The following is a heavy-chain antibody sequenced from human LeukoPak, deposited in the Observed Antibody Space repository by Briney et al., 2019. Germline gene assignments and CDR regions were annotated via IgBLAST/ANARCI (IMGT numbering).Heavy chain of an antibody. Sequence: ASVKVSCKASGYTFTGHYNHWVRQAPGQGPEWMGWINANSGGTNYAQKFQGRVTVTRDTSISTAYMELSRLRSDDTAIYYCAREYNYGYLGYWGQGTLVTVSS. CDR1: GYTFTGHY. J-gene: IGHJ4*02. CDR3: AREYNYGYLGY. V-gene: IGHV1-2*02. D-gene: IGHD5-18*01. CDR2: INANSGGT.